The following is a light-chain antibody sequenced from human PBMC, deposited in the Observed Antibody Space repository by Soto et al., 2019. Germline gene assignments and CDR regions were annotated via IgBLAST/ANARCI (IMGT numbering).Light chain of an antibody. CDR1: QGIRNF. CDR3: QKYSSVPV. Sequence: DIHMTQSPTSLSASVGDRVTITCRASQGIRNFVAWHQQKPGKAPKLLIYAASTLQSGVPSRFSGSGSGTDFTLTINSLQPEDVATYSCQKYSSVPVFGPGTKVEIK. CDR2: AAS. J-gene: IGKJ3*01. V-gene: IGKV1-27*01.